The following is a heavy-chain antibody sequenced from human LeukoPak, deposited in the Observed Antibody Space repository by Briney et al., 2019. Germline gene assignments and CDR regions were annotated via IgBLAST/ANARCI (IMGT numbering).Heavy chain of an antibody. J-gene: IGHJ5*02. CDR2: MNPNSGNT. D-gene: IGHD3-10*01. CDR3: ARDGSGSYYDRGWFDP. V-gene: IGHV1-8*01. CDR1: AYTFTSYN. Sequence: ASVKVSCKASAYTFTSYNINWVRLATGQGLEWMGWMNPNSGNTGYAQKFQGRVTMTRNTSISTAYMELSSLTSEDTAVYYCARDGSGSYYDRGWFDPWGQGTLVTVSS.